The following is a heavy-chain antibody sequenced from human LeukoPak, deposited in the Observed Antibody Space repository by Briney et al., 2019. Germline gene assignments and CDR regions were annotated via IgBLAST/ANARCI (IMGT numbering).Heavy chain of an antibody. J-gene: IGHJ4*02. Sequence: ASVKVSCKASGYTFTGYYMRWVRQAPGQGLEWMGWINPNSGGTNYAQKFQGRVTMTRDTSISTAYMELSRLRSDDTAVYYCARWLNYYDSSGYRYYFDYWGQGTLVTVSS. D-gene: IGHD3-22*01. CDR3: ARWLNYYDSSGYRYYFDY. CDR1: GYTFTGYY. CDR2: INPNSGGT. V-gene: IGHV1-2*02.